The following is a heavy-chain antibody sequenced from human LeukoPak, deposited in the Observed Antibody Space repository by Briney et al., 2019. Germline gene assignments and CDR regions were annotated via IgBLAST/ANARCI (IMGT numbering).Heavy chain of an antibody. Sequence: PGGSLRLSCAASGFTFDDYGMSWVRQAPGKGLEWVSGINWNGGSTGYADSVKGRFTISRDNAKNSLYLQMNSLRAEDTAVYYCARLESYDSSGYHTSDDYWGQGTLVTVSS. D-gene: IGHD3-22*01. CDR1: GFTFDDYG. J-gene: IGHJ4*02. CDR2: INWNGGST. CDR3: ARLESYDSSGYHTSDDY. V-gene: IGHV3-20*04.